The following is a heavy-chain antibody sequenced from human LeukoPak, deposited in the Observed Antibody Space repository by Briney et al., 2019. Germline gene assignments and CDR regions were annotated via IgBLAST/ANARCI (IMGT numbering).Heavy chain of an antibody. CDR1: GGSISSSSYY. D-gene: IGHD1-26*01. CDR3: ARGGGSFDY. CDR2: IYYSGST. J-gene: IGHJ4*02. Sequence: SETLSLTCTVTGGSISSSSYYWGWIRQPPGKGLEWIGSIYYSGSTYYNPPLKSRVTISVDTSKNQFSLKLSSVTAADTAVYYCARGGGSFDYWGQGTLVTVSS. V-gene: IGHV4-39*07.